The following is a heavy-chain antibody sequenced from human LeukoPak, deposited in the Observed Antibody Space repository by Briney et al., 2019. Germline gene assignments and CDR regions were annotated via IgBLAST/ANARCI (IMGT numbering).Heavy chain of an antibody. D-gene: IGHD6-13*01. CDR2: ISFDGDNE. CDR3: ARGPRSSSWYAGDYYYMDV. V-gene: IGHV3-30-3*01. Sequence: GGSLGLSCVACGFTFNRYDMHWVRQAPGKGLQWVAVISFDGDNEIYAGSVKGRFIISRDNSKNTLSLQMDSLRTEDTAVYYCARGPRSSSWYAGDYYYMDVWGKGTTVTVSS. CDR1: GFTFNRYD. J-gene: IGHJ6*03.